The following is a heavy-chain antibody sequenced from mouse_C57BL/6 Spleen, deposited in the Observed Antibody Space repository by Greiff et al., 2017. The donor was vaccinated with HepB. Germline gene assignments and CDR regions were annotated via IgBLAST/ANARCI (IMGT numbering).Heavy chain of an antibody. V-gene: IGHV1-42*01. D-gene: IGHD1-1*01. CDR1: GYSFTGYY. CDR2: INPSTGGT. J-gene: IGHJ4*01. CDR3: ARDYYGSHAMDY. Sequence: EVKVEESGPELVKPGASVKISCKASGYSFTGYYMNWVKQSPEKSLEWIGEINPSTGGTTYNQKFKAKATLTVDKSSSTAYMQLKSLTSEDSAVYYCARDYYGSHAMDYWGQGTSVTVSS.